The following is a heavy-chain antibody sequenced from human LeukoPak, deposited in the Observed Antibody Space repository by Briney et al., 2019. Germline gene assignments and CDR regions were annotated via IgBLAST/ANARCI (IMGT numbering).Heavy chain of an antibody. V-gene: IGHV1-46*01. CDR3: ARDRAGGWYERFDY. J-gene: IGHJ4*02. CDR2: INPSGGST. Sequence: GASVKVSCKASGYTFTSYYMHWVRQAPGQGLEWMGIINPSGGSTSYAQKFQGRVTMTTDTSTSTAYMELRSLRSDDTAVYYCARDRAGGWYERFDYWGQGTLVTVSS. D-gene: IGHD6-19*01. CDR1: GYTFTSYY.